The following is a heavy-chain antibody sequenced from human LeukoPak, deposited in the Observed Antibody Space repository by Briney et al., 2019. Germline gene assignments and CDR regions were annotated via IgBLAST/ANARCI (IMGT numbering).Heavy chain of an antibody. V-gene: IGHV4-61*05. Sequence: SETLSLTCTVSGGSISSSSYYWGWIRQPPGKGLEWIGYIYYSGSTNYNPSLKSRVTISVDTSKNQFSLKLSSVTAADTAVYYCARVDSSSSTYLYYYYYYMDVWGKGTTVTISS. J-gene: IGHJ6*03. CDR1: GGSISSSSYY. CDR3: ARVDSSSSTYLYYYYYYMDV. CDR2: IYYSGST. D-gene: IGHD6-6*01.